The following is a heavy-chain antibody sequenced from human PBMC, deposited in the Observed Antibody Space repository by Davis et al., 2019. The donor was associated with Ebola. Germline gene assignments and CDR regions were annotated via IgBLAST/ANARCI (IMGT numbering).Heavy chain of an antibody. CDR1: GCFSGNYF. CDR3: AREDIVSYDFWSEKPQPHAFDF. CDR2: VSSNGADK. D-gene: IGHD3-3*01. Sequence: SLIISCDSSGCFSGNYFINSVPQAPRTGLECFSCVSSNGADKGSAETLKGRITISRDNAKNLVYLHINDLRAEDTAVYYCAREDIVSYDFWSEKPQPHAFDFWGQGTMVAVSS. V-gene: IGHV3-21*06. J-gene: IGHJ3*01.